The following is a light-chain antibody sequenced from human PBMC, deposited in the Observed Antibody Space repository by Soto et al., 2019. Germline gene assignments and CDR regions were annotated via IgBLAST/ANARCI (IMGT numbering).Light chain of an antibody. CDR2: GAS. J-gene: IGKJ3*01. V-gene: IGKV1-33*01. CDR1: QDIRTS. Sequence: DIQMTQSPSSLSAAVGARVSITCQASQDIRTSLSWFQQKPGRAPKLLIYGASYLETGVPSRFRGSGSGTDFTFTISSLQPEDIATYYCQHYHNPPPFTLGPGTRVDVK. CDR3: QHYHNPPPFT.